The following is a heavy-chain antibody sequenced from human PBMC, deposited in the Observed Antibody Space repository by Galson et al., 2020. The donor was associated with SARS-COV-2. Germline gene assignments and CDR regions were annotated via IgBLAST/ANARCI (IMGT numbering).Heavy chain of an antibody. V-gene: IGHV4-34*01. CDR2: INHRGST. CDR1: GGSFRNYY. J-gene: IGHJ6*03. CDR3: ARGAEGRRIIVVVPYYYSYMDV. Sequence: SETLSLTCAVYGGSFRNYYWTWIRQSPEKGLEWLGEINHRGSTNYNPSLNSRVAMSVDASKNQFSLSLSSVTAADTAVYYCARGAEGRRIIVVVPYYYSYMDVWGSGTTVTVSS. D-gene: IGHD2-15*01.